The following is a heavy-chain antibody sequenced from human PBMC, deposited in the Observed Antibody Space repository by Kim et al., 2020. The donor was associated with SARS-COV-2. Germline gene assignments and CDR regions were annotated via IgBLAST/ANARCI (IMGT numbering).Heavy chain of an antibody. D-gene: IGHD6-19*01. J-gene: IGHJ4*02. CDR3: ARVLAVAGPKEDRFYYFDY. Sequence: SETLSLTCTVSGGSISSYYWSWIRQPPGKGLEWIGYIYYSGSTNYNPSLKSRVTISVDTSKNQFSLKLSSVTAADTAVYYCARVLAVAGPKEDRFYYFDYWGQGTLVTVSS. CDR1: GGSISSYY. CDR2: IYYSGST. V-gene: IGHV4-59*01.